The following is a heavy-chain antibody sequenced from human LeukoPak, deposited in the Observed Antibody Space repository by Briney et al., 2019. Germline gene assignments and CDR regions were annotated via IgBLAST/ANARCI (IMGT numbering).Heavy chain of an antibody. Sequence: PGGSLRLSCAASGFTFSSYSINWVRQAPGKRLEWVSSISSSSSYIYYADSVKGRFTISRDNAKNSLYLQMNSLRAEDTAVYYCARDFPDWSGYYIFDYWGQGTLVTVSS. CDR1: GFTFSSYS. CDR2: ISSSSSYI. J-gene: IGHJ4*02. D-gene: IGHD3-3*01. CDR3: ARDFPDWSGYYIFDY. V-gene: IGHV3-21*01.